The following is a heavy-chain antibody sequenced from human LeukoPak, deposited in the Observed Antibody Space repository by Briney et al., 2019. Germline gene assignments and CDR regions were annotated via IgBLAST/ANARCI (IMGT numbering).Heavy chain of an antibody. CDR1: GGTFSSYA. J-gene: IGHJ6*03. CDR2: IIPIFGTA. CDR3: ARHSNGDYDYYYYYMDV. Sequence: GASVKVSCKASGGTFSSYAISWVRQAPGQGLEWVGGIIPIFGTANYAQKFQGRVTITADESTSTAYMELSSLRSEDTAVYYCARHSNGDYDYYYYYMDVWGKGTTVTISS. D-gene: IGHD4-17*01. V-gene: IGHV1-69*13.